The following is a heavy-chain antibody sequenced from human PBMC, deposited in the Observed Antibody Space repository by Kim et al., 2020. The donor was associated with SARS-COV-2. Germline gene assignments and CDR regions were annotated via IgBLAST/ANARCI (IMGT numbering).Heavy chain of an antibody. Sequence: SQTLSLTCTVSGGSISSYYWSWIRQPPGKGLEWIGYIYYSGSTNYNPSLKSRVTISVDTSKNQFSLKLSSVTAADTAVYYCAGSYSSSWYAGWFDPWGQG. D-gene: IGHD6-13*01. CDR2: IYYSGST. V-gene: IGHV4-59*08. J-gene: IGHJ5*02. CDR1: GGSISSYY. CDR3: AGSYSSSWYAGWFDP.